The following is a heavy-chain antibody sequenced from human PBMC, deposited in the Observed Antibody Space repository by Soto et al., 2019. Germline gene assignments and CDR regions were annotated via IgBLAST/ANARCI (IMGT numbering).Heavy chain of an antibody. V-gene: IGHV3-48*02. Sequence: EVQLVESGGGLVQPGGSLRLSCAASGFTFSSYSMNWVRQAPGKGLEWVSYISSSSSTIYYADSVKGRFTISRDNAKNSLYLQMNRLRDEDTAVYYCARGVRGNYYYYGMDVWGQGTTVTVSS. D-gene: IGHD1-1*01. CDR3: ARGVRGNYYYYGMDV. CDR1: GFTFSSYS. CDR2: ISSSSSTI. J-gene: IGHJ6*02.